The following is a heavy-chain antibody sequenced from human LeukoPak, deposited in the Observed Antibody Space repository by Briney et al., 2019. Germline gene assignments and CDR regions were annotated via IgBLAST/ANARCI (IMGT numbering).Heavy chain of an antibody. CDR2: MNPNSGNT. CDR3: AREVGSYNWNDGTDGMDV. J-gene: IGHJ6*02. V-gene: IGHV1-8*01. CDR1: GYTFTSYD. D-gene: IGHD1-1*01. Sequence: ASVKVSCKASGYTFTSYDINWVRQATGQGLEWMGWMNPNSGNTGYAQKFQSRVTMTRNTSISTAYMELSSLRSEDTAVYYCAREVGSYNWNDGTDGMDVWGQGTTVTVSS.